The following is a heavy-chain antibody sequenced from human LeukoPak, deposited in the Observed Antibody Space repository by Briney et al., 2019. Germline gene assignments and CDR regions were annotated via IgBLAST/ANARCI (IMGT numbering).Heavy chain of an antibody. CDR1: GFTFSSYA. D-gene: IGHD3-16*02. V-gene: IGHV3-64*01. J-gene: IGHJ5*02. Sequence: GGSLRLSCAASGFTFSSYAMHWVRQAPGKGLEYVSAISSNGGSTYYANSVKGRFTISRDNSKNTLYLQMGSLRAEDMAVYYCARGESLLPLDPWGQGTLVTVSS. CDR3: ARGESLLPLDP. CDR2: ISSNGGST.